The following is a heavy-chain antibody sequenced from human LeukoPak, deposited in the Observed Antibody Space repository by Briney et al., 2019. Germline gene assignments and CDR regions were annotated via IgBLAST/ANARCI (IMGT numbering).Heavy chain of an antibody. V-gene: IGHV4-59*08. D-gene: IGHD2-2*01. CDR2: IYYSGST. J-gene: IGHJ4*02. Sequence: SETLSLTCTVSGGSISSYYWSWIRQPPGKGLEWIGYIYYSGSTNYNPSLKSRVTISVDTSKNQFSLKLSSVTAADTAVYYCARLGGYCSSISCYGGGIDYWGQGTLVTVSS. CDR1: GGSISSYY. CDR3: ARLGGYCSSISCYGGGIDY.